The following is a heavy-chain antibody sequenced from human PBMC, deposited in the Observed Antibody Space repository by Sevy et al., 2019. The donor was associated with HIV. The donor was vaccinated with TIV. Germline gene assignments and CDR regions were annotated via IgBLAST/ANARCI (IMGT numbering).Heavy chain of an antibody. CDR3: AKEPVMVVDYYSMDV. CDR1: GFTFSNYG. D-gene: IGHD2-8*02. V-gene: IGHV3-30*02. J-gene: IGHJ6*02. CDR2: IRYDGSIK. Sequence: GGSLRLSCAASGFTFSNYGMHWVRQAPGKGLEWVAFIRYDGSIKNKADSVNGRVTISRDKSKNTLYLQMNSLRPEDTAVYYCAKEPVMVVDYYSMDVWGQGTTVTVSS.